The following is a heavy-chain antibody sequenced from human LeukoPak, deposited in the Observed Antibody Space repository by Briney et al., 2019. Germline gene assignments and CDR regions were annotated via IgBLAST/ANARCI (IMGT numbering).Heavy chain of an antibody. CDR3: ANRNSSGWYLYFDY. D-gene: IGHD6-19*01. J-gene: IGHJ4*02. Sequence: PGGSLRLSCAASGFTFSSYEMNWVRQAPGKGLEWVSYISSSGSTIYYADSVKGRFTISRDNSKNTLYLQMNSLRAEDTAVYYCANRNSSGWYLYFDYWGQGTLVTVSS. CDR2: ISSSGSTI. CDR1: GFTFSSYE. V-gene: IGHV3-48*03.